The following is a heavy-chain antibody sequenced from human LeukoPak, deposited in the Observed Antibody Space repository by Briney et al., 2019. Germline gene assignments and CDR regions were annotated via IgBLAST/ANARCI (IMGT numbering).Heavy chain of an antibody. CDR3: ARHRRDGYNFLCTDY. CDR1: GFTFSSYA. D-gene: IGHD5-24*01. CDR2: ISGSGGST. V-gene: IGHV3-23*01. Sequence: PGGSLRLSCAASGFTFSSYAMSWVRQAPGKGLEWVSAISGSGGSTYYADSVKGRFTISRDNAKNSLYLQMNSLRAEDTAVYYCARHRRDGYNFLCTDYWGQGTLVTVSS. J-gene: IGHJ4*02.